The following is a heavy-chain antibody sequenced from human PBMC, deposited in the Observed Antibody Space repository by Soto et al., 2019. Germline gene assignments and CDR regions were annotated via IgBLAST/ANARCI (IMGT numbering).Heavy chain of an antibody. Sequence: GGSLRLSCAASGFTFSSYAMSWVRQTPGKGLEWVSAISGSGGSTYYADSVKGRFTISRDNSKNTLYLQMNSLRAEDTAVYYCAKDHPQTMVRGVIRYFDYWGQGTLVTVSS. V-gene: IGHV3-23*01. CDR1: GFTFSSYA. CDR3: AKDHPQTMVRGVIRYFDY. J-gene: IGHJ4*02. D-gene: IGHD3-10*01. CDR2: ISGSGGST.